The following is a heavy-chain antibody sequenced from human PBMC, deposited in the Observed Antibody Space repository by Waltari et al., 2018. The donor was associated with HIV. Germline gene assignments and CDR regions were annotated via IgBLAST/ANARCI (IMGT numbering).Heavy chain of an antibody. V-gene: IGHV3-7*01. CDR1: GLRFKTHW. CDR3: AREGSTVASFHH. Sequence: EVQLVESGGGLVQPGGSLRLSWAACGLRFKTHWMTWVRLAPGKGLEWVANIKDDGSDKFYVDSVKGRFTISRDNAKNSLYLQMNSLRVEDTAIYYCAREGSTVASFHHWGQGTLVTVSS. D-gene: IGHD4-17*01. CDR2: IKDDGSDK. J-gene: IGHJ1*01.